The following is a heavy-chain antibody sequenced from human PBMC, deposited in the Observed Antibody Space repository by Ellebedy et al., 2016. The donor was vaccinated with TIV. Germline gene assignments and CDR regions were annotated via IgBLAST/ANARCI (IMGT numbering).Heavy chain of an antibody. CDR1: GFIVSATY. Sequence: GESLKISCAASGFIVSATYMSWVRQAPGKGLEWVSIIYPDDRTFYASFARGRFSISRDKSKNTLYLQMNSLRADDTAVYYCARDSGFGVDTPYWGQGTPVTVSS. J-gene: IGHJ4*02. CDR2: IYPDDRT. CDR3: ARDSGFGVDTPY. V-gene: IGHV3-53*01. D-gene: IGHD3-3*01.